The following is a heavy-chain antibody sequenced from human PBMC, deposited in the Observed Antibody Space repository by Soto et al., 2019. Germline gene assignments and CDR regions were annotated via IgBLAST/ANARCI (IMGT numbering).Heavy chain of an antibody. J-gene: IGHJ6*02. CDR1: GFTFSSYA. D-gene: IGHD3-22*01. Sequence: GGSLRLSCAASGFTFSSYAMSWVRQAPGKGLEWVSAISGSGGSTYYADSVKGRFTIPRDNSKNTLYLQMNSLRAEDTAVYYCAKVYDSSGYYPRGNYYYGMDVWGQGTTVTVSS. CDR2: ISGSGGST. V-gene: IGHV3-23*01. CDR3: AKVYDSSGYYPRGNYYYGMDV.